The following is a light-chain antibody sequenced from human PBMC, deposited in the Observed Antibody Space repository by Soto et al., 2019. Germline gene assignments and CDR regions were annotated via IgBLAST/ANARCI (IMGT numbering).Light chain of an antibody. CDR3: QHYNSYSEA. V-gene: IGKV1-5*03. J-gene: IGKJ1*01. Sequence: DIQMTQSPSTLSGSVGDRVTITCRASQTISSWLAWYQQKLVKAPKLLIYKASTLKSGVPSRFSGSGSGTEFTLTISSLQPDDFATYYCQHYNSYSEAFGQGTKVDI. CDR1: QTISSW. CDR2: KAS.